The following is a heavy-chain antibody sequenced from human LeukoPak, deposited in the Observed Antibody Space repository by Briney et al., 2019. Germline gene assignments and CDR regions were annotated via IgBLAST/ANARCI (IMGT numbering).Heavy chain of an antibody. D-gene: IGHD3-22*01. Sequence: AGGSLRLSCAASGFTFNSYAMTWVRQAPGKGLEWVSVIYSGGSTYYADSVKGRFTISRDNSKNTLYLQMNSLRAEDTAVYYCARGEKIVVNWGQGTLVTVSS. CDR2: IYSGGST. V-gene: IGHV3-66*02. CDR3: ARGEKIVVN. CDR1: GFTFNSYA. J-gene: IGHJ4*02.